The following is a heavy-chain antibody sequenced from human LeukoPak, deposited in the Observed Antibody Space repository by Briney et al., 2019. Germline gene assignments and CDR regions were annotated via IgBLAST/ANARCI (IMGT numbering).Heavy chain of an antibody. Sequence: PSETLSLTCTVSGGSISTYYWSWIRQPPGKGLEWIGYIYYSGSTNYNPSLKSRVTISVDTSKKQFSLKLSSVTAADTAVYHCAREYYYDSSGYYPPHAFDIWGQGTMVTVSS. CDR2: IYYSGST. D-gene: IGHD3-22*01. V-gene: IGHV4-59*01. CDR1: GGSISTYY. J-gene: IGHJ3*02. CDR3: AREYYYDSSGYYPPHAFDI.